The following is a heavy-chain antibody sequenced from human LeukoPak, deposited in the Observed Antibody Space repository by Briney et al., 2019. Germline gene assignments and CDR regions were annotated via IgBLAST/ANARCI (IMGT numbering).Heavy chain of an antibody. V-gene: IGHV1-24*01. CDR2: FDPEDGET. Sequence: GASVKVSCKVSGYTLTELSMHWVRQAPGKGLEWMGGFDPEDGETIYAQKFQGRVTMTEDTSTDTAYMELSSLRSEDTAVYYCARAARTLFGVFIIAAFDIWGQGTMVTVSS. D-gene: IGHD3-3*01. J-gene: IGHJ3*02. CDR1: GYTLTELS. CDR3: ARAARTLFGVFIIAAFDI.